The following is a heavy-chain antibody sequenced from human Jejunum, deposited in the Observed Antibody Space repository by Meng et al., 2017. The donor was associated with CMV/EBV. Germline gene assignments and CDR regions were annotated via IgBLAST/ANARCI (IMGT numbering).Heavy chain of an antibody. CDR1: GGSISNTNYS. Sequence: GGSISNTNYSWVSIRQPPGKGLEWIGSLYWSGATNYTPSLKSRVTISIDTSKNQFSLKLSSVTAADTAVYYCARAQRYYGGQYFDYWGQGTLVTVSS. V-gene: IGHV4-39*07. CDR3: ARAQRYYGGQYFDY. J-gene: IGHJ4*02. D-gene: IGHD4-23*01. CDR2: LYWSGAT.